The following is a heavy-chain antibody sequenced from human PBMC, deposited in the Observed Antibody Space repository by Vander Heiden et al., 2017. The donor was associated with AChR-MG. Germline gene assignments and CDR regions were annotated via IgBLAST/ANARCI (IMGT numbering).Heavy chain of an antibody. CDR3: ASRGIWWSYWFDP. Sequence: QVQLQQWGAGLLKPSETLSLTCAVYGGSFSGYYWSWIRQPPGKGLEWIGEINHSGSTNYNPSLKSRVTISVDTSKNQFSLKLSSVTAADTAVYYCASRGIWWSYWFDPWGQGTLVTVSS. V-gene: IGHV4-34*01. CDR1: GGSFSGYY. J-gene: IGHJ5*02. CDR2: INHSGST. D-gene: IGHD2-8*02.